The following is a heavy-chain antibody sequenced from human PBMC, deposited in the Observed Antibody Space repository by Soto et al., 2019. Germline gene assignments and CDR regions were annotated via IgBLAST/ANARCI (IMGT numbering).Heavy chain of an antibody. J-gene: IGHJ4*02. CDR2: VSYTGRT. Sequence: QVHLQESGPGLVKPSQTLSLACSVSGESITSLGYYWTWVRQPPGKGLEWIGFVSYTGRTFYNSARTRRVTISRHTSQNQFFLAVKSVTVAHTAMYFCTRGDDWGQGVLVTVSS. V-gene: IGHV4-31*03. CDR3: TRGDD. CDR1: GESITSLGYY.